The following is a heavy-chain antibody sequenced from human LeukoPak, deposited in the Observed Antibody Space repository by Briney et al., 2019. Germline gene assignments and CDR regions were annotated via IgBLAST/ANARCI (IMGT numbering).Heavy chain of an antibody. J-gene: IGHJ4*02. V-gene: IGHV4-38-2*02. CDR1: GFSISSGYY. CDR3: AREPNGGNFDY. Sequence: SETLSLTCAVSGFSISSGYYWGWIRQPPGKGLEWIGSIYHSGSTYYNPSLKSRVTISLDTSKNQFSLNLSSVTAADTAVYYCAREPNGGNFDYWVQGTLVIVSS. CDR2: IYHSGST. D-gene: IGHD4-23*01.